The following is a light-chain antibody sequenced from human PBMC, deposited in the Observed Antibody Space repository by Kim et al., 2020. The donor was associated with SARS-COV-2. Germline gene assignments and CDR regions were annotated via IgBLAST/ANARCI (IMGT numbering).Light chain of an antibody. CDR1: TGPVTSNQW. J-gene: IGLJ3*02. CDR3: SLNYAGGRM. Sequence: PAGTVTLTSGANTGPVTSNQWPYWVQQKPGQVPRTLIYDTNNKHSWTPARFSGSLFGGKAALTLSGAQPDDEADYYCSLNYAGGRMFGGGTQLTVL. V-gene: IGLV7-46*01. CDR2: DTN.